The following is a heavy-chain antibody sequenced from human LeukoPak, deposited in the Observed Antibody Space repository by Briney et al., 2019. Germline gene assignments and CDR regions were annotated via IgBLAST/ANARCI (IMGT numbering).Heavy chain of an antibody. CDR3: ASGGGWVFNN. D-gene: IGHD6-19*01. CDR1: GFPFSSHW. Sequence: GGSLRLSCAASGFPFSSHWLRWFRQSPGKGLEWVAHINQDGSEKYYVDSVKRRFTISRDQDRNSQYLEMNSLKAEDTAVYYCASGGGWVFNNWGQGTLVTVSS. V-gene: IGHV3-7*01. J-gene: IGHJ4*02. CDR2: INQDGSEK.